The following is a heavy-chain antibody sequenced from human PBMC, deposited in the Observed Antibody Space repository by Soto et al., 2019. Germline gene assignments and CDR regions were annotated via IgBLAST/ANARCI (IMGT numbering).Heavy chain of an antibody. D-gene: IGHD1-1*01. Sequence: EVQLVESGGGLIQPGGSLRPSCAASGFTVSSNYMSWVRQAPGKGLEWVSVIYSGGSTYYADSVKARFTISRDDSKNTLDLQINSLSAEDTAVYYCEKLWGLHAFDIWGQGTMVTVSA. CDR3: EKLWGLHAFDI. CDR1: GFTVSSNY. V-gene: IGHV3-53*01. CDR2: IYSGGST. J-gene: IGHJ3*02.